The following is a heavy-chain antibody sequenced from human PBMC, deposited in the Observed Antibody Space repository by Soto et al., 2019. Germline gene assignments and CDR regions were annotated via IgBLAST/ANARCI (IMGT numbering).Heavy chain of an antibody. Sequence: QVQLQESGPGLVKPSETLSLTCTVSGGSISSYYWSWIRQPPGKGLEWIGYIYYSGSTNYNPSLKSRVTISVDTSKNQFSLKLSSVTAADTAVYYCARDLGDWRGIWGQGTLVTVSS. V-gene: IGHV4-59*01. CDR1: GGSISSYY. D-gene: IGHD3-16*01. J-gene: IGHJ1*01. CDR2: IYYSGST. CDR3: ARDLGDWRGI.